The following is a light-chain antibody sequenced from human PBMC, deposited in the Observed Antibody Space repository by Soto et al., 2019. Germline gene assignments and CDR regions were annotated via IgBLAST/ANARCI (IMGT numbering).Light chain of an antibody. Sequence: DIQMTQSPSTLSASVGDRVTITCRASQSISSWLAWYQQKPGKAPKLLIYKASNLESGVPSRFGGSGSGTEFTLTISSLQPDDFATYYCQQYNSYSWTFGQGTKVEIK. CDR3: QQYNSYSWT. V-gene: IGKV1-5*03. CDR2: KAS. J-gene: IGKJ1*01. CDR1: QSISSW.